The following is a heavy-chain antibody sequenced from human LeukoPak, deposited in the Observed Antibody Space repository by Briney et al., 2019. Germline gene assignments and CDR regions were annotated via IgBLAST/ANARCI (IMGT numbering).Heavy chain of an antibody. D-gene: IGHD6-19*01. J-gene: IGHJ3*02. Sequence: SETLSLTCNVSGVSITTGSYYWTWIRQHPGKGPEWIGFIYYSGRTDYSPSLKSRAAISLDTSKNQFSLKLNSVTAADTAVYYWARPRIAVAGTKDAFDIWGQGTMVTVSS. CDR1: GVSITTGSYY. CDR3: ARPRIAVAGTKDAFDI. CDR2: IYYSGRT. V-gene: IGHV4-31*03.